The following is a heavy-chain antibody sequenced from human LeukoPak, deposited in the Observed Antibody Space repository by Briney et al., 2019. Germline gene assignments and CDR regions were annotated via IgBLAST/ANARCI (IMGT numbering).Heavy chain of an antibody. D-gene: IGHD1-1*01. V-gene: IGHV3-30-3*01. Sequence: PGGSLRLSCAASGFTFSSYAMHWVRQAPGKGLEWVAVISYDGSNKYYADSVKGRFTISRDNSKNTLYLRMNSLRAEDTAVYYCARDVTIDYWGQGTLVTVSS. J-gene: IGHJ4*02. CDR3: ARDVTIDY. CDR2: ISYDGSNK. CDR1: GFTFSSYA.